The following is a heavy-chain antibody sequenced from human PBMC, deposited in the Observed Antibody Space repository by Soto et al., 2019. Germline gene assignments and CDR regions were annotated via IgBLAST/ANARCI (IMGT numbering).Heavy chain of an antibody. J-gene: IGHJ6*02. CDR1: GFTFNSYA. D-gene: IGHD6-19*01. CDR3: ARDHVAYGTGWYTRYVGLDV. CDR2: ISFDGINK. Sequence: GGSLRLSCAASGFTFNSYAMYWVRQAPGKGLEWVAVISFDGINKYYADSVKGRFTISRDKSKNTLSLQMDSLRTEDTAMYYCARDHVAYGTGWYTRYVGLDVWGQGTTVTVSS. V-gene: IGHV3-30-3*01.